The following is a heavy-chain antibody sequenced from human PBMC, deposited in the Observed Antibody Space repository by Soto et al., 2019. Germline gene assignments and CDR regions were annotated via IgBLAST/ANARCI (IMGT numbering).Heavy chain of an antibody. CDR2: ISGSGGST. CDR1: GFTFSSYA. V-gene: IGHV3-23*01. CDR3: AKDQRTYGPYGYNWFDP. Sequence: PGGSLRLSCAASGFTFSSYAMSWVRQAPGKGLEWVSAISGSGGSTYYADSVKGRFTISRDNSKNTLYLQMNSLRAEDTAVYYCAKDQRTYGPYGYNWFDPWGQGTLVTVSS. J-gene: IGHJ5*02. D-gene: IGHD3-10*01.